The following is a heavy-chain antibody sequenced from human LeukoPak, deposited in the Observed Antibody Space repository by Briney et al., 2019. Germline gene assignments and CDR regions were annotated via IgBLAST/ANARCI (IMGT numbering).Heavy chain of an antibody. CDR1: GFTFSIYE. J-gene: IGHJ4*02. CDR3: ARETDYYYGSGSIN. Sequence: PGGSLRLSCAASGFTFSIYEMNWVRQAPGKGLEWVSYISSSGSTIYYADSVKGRFTISRDNAKNSLYLQMNSLRAEDTAVYYCARETDYYYGSGSINWGQGTLVSVSS. CDR2: ISSSGSTI. V-gene: IGHV3-48*03. D-gene: IGHD3-10*01.